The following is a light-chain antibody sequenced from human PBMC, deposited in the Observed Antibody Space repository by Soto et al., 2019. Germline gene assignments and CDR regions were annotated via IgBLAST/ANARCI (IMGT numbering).Light chain of an antibody. Sequence: QSALTQPASVSGSPGQSITISCTGSGRDIGAYDYVSWYQQHPGKAPKLIIYGVNNRPSGVSYRFSASKSAFTAPLTISGLQADDEAHYYCSSYTTSYFYVFGPGTKVTVL. V-gene: IGLV2-14*01. J-gene: IGLJ1*01. CDR1: GRDIGAYDY. CDR3: SSYTTSYFYV. CDR2: GVN.